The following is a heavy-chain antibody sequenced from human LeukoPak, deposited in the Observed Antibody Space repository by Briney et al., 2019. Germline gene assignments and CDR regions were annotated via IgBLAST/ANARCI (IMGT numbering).Heavy chain of an antibody. V-gene: IGHV1-69*13. J-gene: IGHJ4*02. CDR1: GGTFSSYA. CDR3: ASSTNVLRFLEWLFLFDY. CDR2: IIPIFGTA. Sequence: EASVKVSCKASGGTFSSYAISWVRQAPGQGLEWMGGIIPIFGTANYAQKFQGRVTITADESTSTAYMELSSLRSEDTAVYYCASSTNVLRFLEWLFLFDYWGQGTLVTVSS. D-gene: IGHD3-3*01.